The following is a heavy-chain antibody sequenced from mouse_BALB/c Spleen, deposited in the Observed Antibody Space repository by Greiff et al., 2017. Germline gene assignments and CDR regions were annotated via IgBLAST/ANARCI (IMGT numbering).Heavy chain of an antibody. D-gene: IGHD4-1*01. CDR1: GFAFSSYD. CDR3: ARQGNWDWFAY. Sequence: EVNLVESGGGLVKPGGSLKLSCAASGFAFSSYDMSWVRQTPEKRLEWVAYISSGGGSTYYPDTVKGRFTISRDNAKNTLYLQMSSLKSEDTAMYYCARQGNWDWFAYWGQGTLVTVSA. J-gene: IGHJ3*01. CDR2: ISSGGGST. V-gene: IGHV5-12-1*01.